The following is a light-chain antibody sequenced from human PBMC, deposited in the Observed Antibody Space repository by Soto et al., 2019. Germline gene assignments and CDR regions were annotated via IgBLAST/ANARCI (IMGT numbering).Light chain of an antibody. CDR1: QSVSSSY. J-gene: IGKJ5*01. CDR2: GAS. Sequence: IVLPQSPGTLSLSPGERATLSCRASQSVSSSYLAWYQQKPGQAPRLLIYGASSRATGIPDRLSGSGSGTDFTLTISRLEPEDFAVYYCQQYGSSPPITFGQGTRLEIK. V-gene: IGKV3-20*01. CDR3: QQYGSSPPIT.